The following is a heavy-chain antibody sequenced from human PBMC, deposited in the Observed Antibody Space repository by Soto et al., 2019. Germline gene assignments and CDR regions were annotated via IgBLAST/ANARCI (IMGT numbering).Heavy chain of an antibody. D-gene: IGHD2-2*01. J-gene: IGHJ6*02. V-gene: IGHV3-30*02. Sequence: AGSLSLSCASSVFTFSSYCLHWVRHPPGKWLAWVAVIWYDGSNKYYADSVKGRFTISRDNSKNTLYLQMNSLRAEDTAVYYCAKVFNRSSTSCHNGMEVWGQGTTFNVSS. CDR3: AKVFNRSSTSCHNGMEV. CDR2: IWYDGSNK. CDR1: VFTFSSYC.